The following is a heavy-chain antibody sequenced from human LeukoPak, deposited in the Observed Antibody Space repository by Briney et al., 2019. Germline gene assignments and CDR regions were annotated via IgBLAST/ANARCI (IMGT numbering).Heavy chain of an antibody. D-gene: IGHD4-17*01. J-gene: IGHJ5*02. V-gene: IGHV5-51*01. CDR1: GYSFTSYW. Sequence: GESLKISCKGSGYSFTSYWIGWVRQMPGKGLEWMGIIYPGDSDTRYSPPFQGQVTILVDKSISTAYLQWSNLKASDTAMYYCARRGDYGDYWFEPWGQGTLVTVSS. CDR2: IYPGDSDT. CDR3: ARRGDYGDYWFEP.